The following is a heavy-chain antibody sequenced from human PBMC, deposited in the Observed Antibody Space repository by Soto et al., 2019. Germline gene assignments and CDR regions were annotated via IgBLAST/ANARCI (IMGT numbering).Heavy chain of an antibody. CDR1: GGSISSYY. D-gene: IGHD3-3*01. CDR2: IYYSGST. V-gene: IGHV4-59*01. CDR3: AREASYYDFWSGYQPHAFDI. Sequence: SETLSLTCTVSGGSISSYYGSWIRQPPGKGLEWIGYIYYSGSTNYNPSLKSRVTISVDTSKNQFSLKLSSVTAADTAVYYCAREASYYDFWSGYQPHAFDIWGQGTMVTVSS. J-gene: IGHJ3*02.